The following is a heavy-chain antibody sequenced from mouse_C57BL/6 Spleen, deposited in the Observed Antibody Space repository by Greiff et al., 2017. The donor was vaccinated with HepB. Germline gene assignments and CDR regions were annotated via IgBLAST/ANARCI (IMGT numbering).Heavy chain of an antibody. CDR1: GFTFSDYG. D-gene: IGHD2-2*01. CDR3: ATGSRGFAY. V-gene: IGHV5-17*01. J-gene: IGHJ3*01. CDR2: ISSGSSTI. Sequence: EVKLVESGGGLVKPGGSLKLSCAASGFTFSDYGMHWVRQAPEKGLEWVAYISSGSSTIYYADTVKGRFTISRDNAKNTLFLQMTSLRSEDTAMYYCATGSRGFAYWGQGTLVTVSA.